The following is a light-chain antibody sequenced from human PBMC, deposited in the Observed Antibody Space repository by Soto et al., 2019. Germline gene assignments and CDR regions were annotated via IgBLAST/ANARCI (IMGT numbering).Light chain of an antibody. J-gene: IGKJ1*01. CDR3: QQSYSSSWT. Sequence: EIVLTQSPGTLSLSPGERATLSCRASQSVSSSYLAWYQQKPGQAPRLLIHGASSRATGIPDRISGSGSGTDFTLTISRLEPEDFATYYCQQSYSSSWTFGQGTKVDIK. CDR2: GAS. CDR1: QSVSSSY. V-gene: IGKV3-20*01.